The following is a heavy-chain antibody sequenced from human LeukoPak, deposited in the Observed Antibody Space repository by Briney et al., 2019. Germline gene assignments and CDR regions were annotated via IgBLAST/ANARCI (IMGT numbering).Heavy chain of an antibody. Sequence: GGSLRLSCAASGLTFSSYAMSWVRQAPGKGLEWVSAMSGSGGSTDYSDSVKGRFTISRDNAKNSLYLQMNSLRAEDTAVYYCARGLVVVVTALDYWGQGTLVTVSS. V-gene: IGHV3-23*01. CDR3: ARGLVVVVTALDY. CDR1: GLTFSSYA. J-gene: IGHJ4*02. D-gene: IGHD2-21*02. CDR2: MSGSGGST.